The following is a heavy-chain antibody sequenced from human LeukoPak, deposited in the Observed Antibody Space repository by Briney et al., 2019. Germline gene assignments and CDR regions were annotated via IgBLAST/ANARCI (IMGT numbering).Heavy chain of an antibody. CDR3: TRPDYYDSSGPPFGI. J-gene: IGHJ3*02. CDR1: GYSFTSYW. V-gene: IGHV5-51*01. Sequence: GESLKISCKGSGYSFTSYWIGWVRQMPGKGLEWMGTIYPGDSDTRYSPSFQGQVTISADKSINTAYLQWSSLKASDSAMYYCTRPDYYDSSGPPFGIWGQGTMVTVSS. D-gene: IGHD3-22*01. CDR2: IYPGDSDT.